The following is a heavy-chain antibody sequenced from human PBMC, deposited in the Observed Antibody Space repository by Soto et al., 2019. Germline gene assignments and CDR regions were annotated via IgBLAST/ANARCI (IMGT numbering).Heavy chain of an antibody. J-gene: IGHJ4*02. Sequence: PGGSLRLSCAASGFTFSNYGMHWVRQAPGKGLEWVAVIWYDGSNTYYAVSLKGRLTISRDNSKNTVYLQMNSLRDEDTAVYYCARGPGGPDGPGDYWGQGTLVTVSS. CDR3: ARGPGGPDGPGDY. V-gene: IGHV3-33*01. CDR1: GFTFSNYG. D-gene: IGHD2-15*01. CDR2: IWYDGSNT.